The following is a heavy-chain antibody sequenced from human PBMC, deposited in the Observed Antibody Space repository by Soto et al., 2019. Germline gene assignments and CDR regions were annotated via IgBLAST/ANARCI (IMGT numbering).Heavy chain of an antibody. CDR1: GYSFAGYW. D-gene: IGHD3-22*01. J-gene: IGHJ4*02. Sequence: PGESLKISCKGSGYSFAGYWITWVRQKPGKGLEWMGRIDPSDSQTYYSPSFRGHVTISATKSITTVFLQWSSLRASDTAMYYCARQIYDSDKGPNCQYYFDSWGQGTPVAVYS. CDR2: IDPSDSQT. CDR3: ARQIYDSDKGPNCQYYFDS. V-gene: IGHV5-10-1*01.